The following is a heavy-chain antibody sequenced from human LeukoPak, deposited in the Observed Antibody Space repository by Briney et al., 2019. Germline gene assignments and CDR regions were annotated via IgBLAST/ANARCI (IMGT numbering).Heavy chain of an antibody. J-gene: IGHJ6*03. CDR2: INPNSGGT. V-gene: IGHV1-2*02. Sequence: GASVKVSCKASGYTFTGYYMHWVRQAPGQGLEWMGWINPNSGGTNYAQKFQGRVTMTRDTSISTAYMELSRLRSDDTAVYYCARVLGNRGSYYYMDVWGKGTTVTVSS. CDR1: GYTFTGYY. D-gene: IGHD3-10*01. CDR3: ARVLGNRGSYYYMDV.